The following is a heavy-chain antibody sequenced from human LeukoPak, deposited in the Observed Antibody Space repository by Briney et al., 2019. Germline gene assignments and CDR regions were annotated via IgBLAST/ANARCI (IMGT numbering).Heavy chain of an antibody. Sequence: PSETLSLTCAVYGDSFSGYYWTWIRQPPGKGLEWIGEINHSGSTNYNPSLKSRVTISVDTSKKQFSLKLSSVTAADTAVYYCARSNDFWSGYYIDYWGQGTLVTVSS. D-gene: IGHD3-3*01. V-gene: IGHV4-34*01. CDR3: ARSNDFWSGYYIDY. CDR1: GDSFSGYY. CDR2: INHSGST. J-gene: IGHJ4*02.